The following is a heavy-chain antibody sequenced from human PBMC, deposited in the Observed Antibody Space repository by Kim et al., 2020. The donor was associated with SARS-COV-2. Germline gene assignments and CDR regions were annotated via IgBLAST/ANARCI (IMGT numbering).Heavy chain of an antibody. CDR3: ARDNPMVQGVIMPYYYYYGMDV. V-gene: IGHV1-69*13. D-gene: IGHD3-10*01. J-gene: IGHJ6*02. Sequence: SVKVSCKASGGTFSSYAISWVRPAPGQGLEWMGGIIPIFGTANYAQKFQGRVTITADESTSTAYMELSSLRSEDTAVYYCARDNPMVQGVIMPYYYYYGMDVWGQGTTVTVSS. CDR1: GGTFSSYA. CDR2: IIPIFGTA.